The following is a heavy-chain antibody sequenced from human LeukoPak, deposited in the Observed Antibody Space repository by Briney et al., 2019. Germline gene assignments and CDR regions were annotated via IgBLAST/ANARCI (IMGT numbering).Heavy chain of an antibody. V-gene: IGHV1-2*06. CDR2: IHPNSGGT. Sequence: ASVKVSCKTSGYTFTGYYMHWLRQAPGQGLEWMGRIHPNSGGTYYAQKFRSRVTMTRDTSISTAYMELASLISDDTAVYYWGGCVLHGGGNWFDPSGQGTLVTVSS. CDR1: GYTFTGYY. D-gene: IGHD3-16*01. CDR3: GGCVLHGGGNWFDP. J-gene: IGHJ5*02.